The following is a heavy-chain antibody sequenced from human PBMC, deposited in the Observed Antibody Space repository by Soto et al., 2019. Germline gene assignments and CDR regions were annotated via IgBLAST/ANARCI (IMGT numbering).Heavy chain of an antibody. V-gene: IGHV4-4*02. J-gene: IGHJ1*01. CDR3: ARDSGTPYYGSGSYTHF. D-gene: IGHD3-10*01. CDR2: IYHSGST. CDR1: GGSISSGNW. Sequence: ASETLSLTCAVCGGSISSGNWWSWVRQPPGKGLEWIGEIYHSGSTNYNPSLKSRVTISVDKSKNQFSLKLSSVIAADTAVYYCARDSGTPYYGSGSYTHFWGQGTLVTVSS.